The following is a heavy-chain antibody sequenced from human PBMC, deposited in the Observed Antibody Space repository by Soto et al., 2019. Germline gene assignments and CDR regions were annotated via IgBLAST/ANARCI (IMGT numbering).Heavy chain of an antibody. V-gene: IGHV1-18*01. CDR1: GYTFTNYD. CDR3: ARGYYYGSGRPTPGGMDV. J-gene: IGHJ6*02. D-gene: IGHD3-10*01. CDR2: ISTYTGNT. Sequence: QVHLVQSGAAVKKPGASVKVSCKASGYTFTNYDINWVRQAPGQGLEWMGWISTYTGNTNYAQKLQGRVTMTTDTSTSTAYMELRSLRSDATAVYYCARGYYYGSGRPTPGGMDVWGQGTTVTVSS.